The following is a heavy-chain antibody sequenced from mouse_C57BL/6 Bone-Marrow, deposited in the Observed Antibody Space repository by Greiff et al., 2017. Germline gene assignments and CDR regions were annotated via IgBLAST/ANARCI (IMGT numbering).Heavy chain of an antibody. CDR1: GYTFTSYW. D-gene: IGHD1-1*01. V-gene: IGHV1-50*01. CDR2: IDPSDIYT. CDR3: ARSHYYGSSYRYFDV. J-gene: IGHJ1*03. Sequence: QVQLQQPGAELVKPGASVKLSCKASGYTFTSYWMQWVKQRPGQGLEWIGEIDPSDIYTNYNQKFKGKATLTVDTSSSTAYMQLSSLTSEDSAVYYGARSHYYGSSYRYFDVWGTGTTVTVSS.